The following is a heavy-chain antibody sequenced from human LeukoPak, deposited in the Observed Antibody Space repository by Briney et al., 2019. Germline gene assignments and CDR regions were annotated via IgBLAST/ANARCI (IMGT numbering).Heavy chain of an antibody. CDR3: IAGGWSTDAFEI. CDR2: ISGSGGST. CDR1: GFTFSNYV. J-gene: IGHJ3*02. Sequence: GGSLRLSCAASGFTFSNYVMSWVRQAPGKGLEWVSGISGSGGSTNYADSVKGRFTISRDNSKNMLFLQINSLRGEDTAVYYCIAGGWSTDAFEIWGQGTTVTVSS. D-gene: IGHD6-19*01. V-gene: IGHV3-23*01.